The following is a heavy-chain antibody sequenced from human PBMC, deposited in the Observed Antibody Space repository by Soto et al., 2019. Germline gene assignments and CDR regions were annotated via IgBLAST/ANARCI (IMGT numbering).Heavy chain of an antibody. V-gene: IGHV3-9*01. CDR1: GFTFDDYA. D-gene: IGHD3-16*01. J-gene: IGHJ4*02. CDR2: ISWNSGSI. Sequence: PGGSLRLSCAASGFTFDDYAMHWVRQAPGKGLEWVSGISWNSGSIGYADSVKGRFTISRDNAKNSLYLQMNSLGAEDTALYYCAKDLGGSYGWAFDYWGQGTLVTVSS. CDR3: AKDLGGSYGWAFDY.